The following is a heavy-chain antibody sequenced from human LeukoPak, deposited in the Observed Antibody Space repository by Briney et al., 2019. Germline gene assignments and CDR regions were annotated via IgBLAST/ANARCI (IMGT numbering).Heavy chain of an antibody. CDR2: ISGDGGST. CDR3: AKDLVQQQLVLYYYGMDV. Sequence: PGGSLRLSCAASGFTFDDYAMHWVRQAPGKGLEWVSLISGDGGSTYYADSVKGRFTISRDNSKNSLYLQMNSLRTEDTALYYCAKDLVQQQLVLYYYGMDVWGQGTTVTVSS. CDR1: GFTFDDYA. J-gene: IGHJ6*02. V-gene: IGHV3-43*02. D-gene: IGHD6-13*01.